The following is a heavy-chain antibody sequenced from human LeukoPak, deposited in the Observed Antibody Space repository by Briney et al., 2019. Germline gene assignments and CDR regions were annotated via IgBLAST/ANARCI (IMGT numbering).Heavy chain of an antibody. Sequence: KSSETLSLTCAVYGGSFSGYYWSWIRQPPGKGLEWIGEINHSGSTNYNPSLKSRVTISVDTSKNQFSLKLSSVTAADTAVYYCARWGSWDAHQNWGQGTLVTVSS. CDR1: GGSFSGYY. CDR3: ARWGSWDAHQN. J-gene: IGHJ4*02. V-gene: IGHV4-34*01. CDR2: INHSGST. D-gene: IGHD1-26*01.